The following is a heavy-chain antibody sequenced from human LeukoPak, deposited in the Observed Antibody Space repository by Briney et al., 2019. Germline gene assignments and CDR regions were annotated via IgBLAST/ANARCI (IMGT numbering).Heavy chain of an antibody. CDR1: GGSISNSYYY. Sequence: SETLSLTCTVSGGSISNSYYYWGWIRQPPGKGLEWIGSIYSSGNTYYNPSLKSRVTISLDTSKNQFSLKVTSVTAADTAVYYCARDRGTGNLDAFDMWGQGTKVTVSS. J-gene: IGHJ3*02. CDR2: IYSSGNT. V-gene: IGHV4-39*07. D-gene: IGHD1-14*01. CDR3: ARDRGTGNLDAFDM.